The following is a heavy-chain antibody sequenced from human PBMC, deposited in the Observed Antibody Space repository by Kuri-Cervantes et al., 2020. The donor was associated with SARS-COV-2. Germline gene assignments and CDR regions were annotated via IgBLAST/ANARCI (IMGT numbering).Heavy chain of an antibody. D-gene: IGHD2-15*01. Sequence: GSLRLSCTVPGGSISSSLYYWGWIRQPPGKGLEWIGSIYYSGSTYHNPSLNSLATISVDTSKNQFSLKLTSVTAADTSVYYCVRVDCSAGTCYRRSFDYWGQGTLVTVSS. J-gene: IGHJ4*02. V-gene: IGHV4-39*01. CDR2: IYYSGST. CDR3: VRVDCSAGTCYRRSFDY. CDR1: GGSISSSLYY.